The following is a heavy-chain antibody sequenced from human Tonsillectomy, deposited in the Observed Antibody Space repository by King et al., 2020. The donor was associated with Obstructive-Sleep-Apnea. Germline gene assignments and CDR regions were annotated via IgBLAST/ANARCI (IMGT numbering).Heavy chain of an antibody. J-gene: IGHJ6*02. V-gene: IGHV1-69*12. Sequence: QLVQSGAEVKKPGSSVKVSCKASGGTFSSYAISWVRQAPGQGLEWMGGIIPIFGTANYAQKFQGRVTITADESTSTAYMGLSSLRSEDTAVYYCARPDCGSGSFPRGMDVWGQGTTVTVAS. CDR3: ARPDCGSGSFPRGMDV. CDR2: IIPIFGTA. D-gene: IGHD3-10*01. CDR1: GGTFSSYA.